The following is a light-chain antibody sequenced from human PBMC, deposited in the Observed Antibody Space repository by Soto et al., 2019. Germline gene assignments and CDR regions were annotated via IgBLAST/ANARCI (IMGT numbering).Light chain of an antibody. CDR3: CSYAGSYTLV. J-gene: IGLJ2*01. Sequence: QSVLTQPRSVSGSPGQSVTISCTGTSSEVGGYNYVSWYQQHPGKAPKLMIYDVSKRPSGLPDRFSGSKSGNTASLTISGLQAEDEADYYCCSYAGSYTLVFGGGTKVTVL. V-gene: IGLV2-11*01. CDR1: SSEVGGYNY. CDR2: DVS.